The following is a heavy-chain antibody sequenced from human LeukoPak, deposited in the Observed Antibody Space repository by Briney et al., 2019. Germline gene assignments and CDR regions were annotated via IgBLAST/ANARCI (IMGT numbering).Heavy chain of an antibody. J-gene: IGHJ4*02. CDR1: GFTFSRYW. CDR2: IKHDASEK. Sequence: SGGSLRLSCAASGFTFSRYWMSWVRQAPGKGLEWVANIKHDASEKYYVDSVKGRFTISRDNAKNSLYLQMNSLRAEDTAVYYCARDINYYDASGPPTHTDWGQGTLVTVSS. V-gene: IGHV3-7*04. D-gene: IGHD3-22*01. CDR3: ARDINYYDASGPPTHTD.